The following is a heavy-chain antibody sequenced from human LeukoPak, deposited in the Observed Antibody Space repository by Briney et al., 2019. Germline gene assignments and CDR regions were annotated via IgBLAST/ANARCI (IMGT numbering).Heavy chain of an antibody. CDR2: ISGSGGST. D-gene: IGHD6-19*01. J-gene: IGHJ4*02. V-gene: IGHV3-23*01. CDR3: AKDRKQWLPEYYFDY. Sequence: GGSLRLSCAASGFTFSIYAMSWVRQAPGKGLEWVSAISGSGGSTYYADSVKGRFTISRDNSKNTLYLQMNSLRAEDTAVYYCAKDRKQWLPEYYFDYWGQGTLVTVSS. CDR1: GFTFSIYA.